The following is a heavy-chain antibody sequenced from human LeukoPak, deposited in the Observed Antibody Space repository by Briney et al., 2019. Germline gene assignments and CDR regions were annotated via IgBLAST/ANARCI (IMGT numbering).Heavy chain of an antibody. Sequence: GGSLRLSCAASGLSVSSNYMSWVRQAPGSGLEWVSVLYSDGSTYYADSVKGRFTTSRDNSKNTLYLQMNSLRADDTAVYYCARRVTGSSGWLFDYWGQGTLVTVSS. V-gene: IGHV3-53*01. CDR1: GLSVSSNY. CDR2: LYSDGST. J-gene: IGHJ4*02. D-gene: IGHD6-19*01. CDR3: ARRVTGSSGWLFDY.